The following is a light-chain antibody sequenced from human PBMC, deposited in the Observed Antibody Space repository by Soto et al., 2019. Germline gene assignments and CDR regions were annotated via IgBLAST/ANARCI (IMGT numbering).Light chain of an antibody. CDR3: LRYNAFSQT. CDR2: DAS. CDR1: QSMNDW. J-gene: IGKJ1*01. Sequence: DIQMTQSPSTLSASVGDRVTITCRASQSMNDWLAWYQQKPGKAPKVLIYDASSLQSGVPSRFNGSGSGTEFTLTIDSLQPDDVATYYCLRYNAFSQTFGRGTKVEI. V-gene: IGKV1-5*01.